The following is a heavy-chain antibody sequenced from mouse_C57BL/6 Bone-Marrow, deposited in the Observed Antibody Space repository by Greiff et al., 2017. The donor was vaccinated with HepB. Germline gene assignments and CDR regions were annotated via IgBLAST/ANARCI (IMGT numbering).Heavy chain of an antibody. Sequence: QVQLQQSGAELVNPGASVKMSCKASGYTFTSYWITWVKQRPGQGLEWIGDIYPGSGSTNYNEKFKSKATLTVDTSSSTAYMQLSSLTSEDSAVYYCAREGTVVATNYWGQGTTLTVSS. D-gene: IGHD1-1*01. CDR3: AREGTVVATNY. CDR1: GYTFTSYW. V-gene: IGHV1-55*01. J-gene: IGHJ2*01. CDR2: IYPGSGST.